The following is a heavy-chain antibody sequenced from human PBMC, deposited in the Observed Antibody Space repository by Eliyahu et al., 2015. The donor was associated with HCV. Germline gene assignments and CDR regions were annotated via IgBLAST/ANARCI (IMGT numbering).Heavy chain of an antibody. CDR2: IXYSGST. Sequence: QLQLXESGPGLVKPSETXSLXCXVSGGSXSSXXYYWGWIRQPPGKGLEWIGSIXYSGSTYYNPSLKSRVTISVDTSKNQFSLKLSSVTAADTAVYYCARQLVATILYYYYGMDVWGQGTTVTVSS. CDR1: GGSXSSXXYY. J-gene: IGHJ6*02. CDR3: ARQLVATILYYYYGMDV. V-gene: IGHV4-39*01. D-gene: IGHD5-12*01.